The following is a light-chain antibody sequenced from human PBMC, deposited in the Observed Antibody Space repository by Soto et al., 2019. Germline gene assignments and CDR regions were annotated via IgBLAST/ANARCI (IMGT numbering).Light chain of an antibody. Sequence: EIVLTQSPSTPSLSPGERATLSFRASQSVSNNYLAWYLQKPGQAPRLLIYGASSRATGIPDRFSASGSGTDFSLTISRLEPEDFAVYYCQQYGSSPQTFGQGTKVDIK. V-gene: IGKV3-20*01. CDR1: QSVSNNY. CDR3: QQYGSSPQT. J-gene: IGKJ1*01. CDR2: GAS.